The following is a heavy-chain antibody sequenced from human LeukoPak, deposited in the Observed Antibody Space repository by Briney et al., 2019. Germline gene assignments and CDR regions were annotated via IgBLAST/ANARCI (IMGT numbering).Heavy chain of an antibody. CDR1: GGSISSSSYY. CDR3: ATDYGSGSSAY. V-gene: IGHV4-39*01. Sequence: SETLSLTCTVSGGSISSSSYYWGWIRQPPGKGLEWIGSIYYSGSTYYNPSLKSRVTISVDTSKNQFSLKLSSVTAADTAVYYCATDYGSGSSAYWGQGTLVTVSS. J-gene: IGHJ4*02. D-gene: IGHD3-10*01. CDR2: IYYSGST.